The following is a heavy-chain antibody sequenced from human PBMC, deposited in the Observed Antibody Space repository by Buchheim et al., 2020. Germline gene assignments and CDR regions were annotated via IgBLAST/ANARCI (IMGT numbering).Heavy chain of an antibody. V-gene: IGHV4-34*01. CDR1: GGSFSGYY. D-gene: IGHD6-13*01. CDR2: INHSGST. J-gene: IGHJ6*02. Sequence: QVQLQQWGAGLLKPSETLSLTCAVYGGSFSGYYWSWIRQPPGKGLEWIGEINHSGSTNYNPSLKSRVTISVDTSKNQFSLKLSSVTAADTAVYYCARNGYSSSWYVVSYYYGMDVWGQGTT. CDR3: ARNGYSSSWYVVSYYYGMDV.